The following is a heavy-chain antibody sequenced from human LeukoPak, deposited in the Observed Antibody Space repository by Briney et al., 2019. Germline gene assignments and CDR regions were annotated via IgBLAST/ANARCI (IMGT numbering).Heavy chain of an antibody. CDR3: ARDGSWGDYQFYFYMDV. D-gene: IGHD2-2*01. CDR1: GFTFRSFA. CDR2: ISASGHYI. V-gene: IGHV3-23*01. J-gene: IGHJ6*03. Sequence: PGGSLRLSCEASGFTFRSFAMSWVRQAPGKGLEWLSGISASGHYIYQADSVKGRFTISRDNSKNTLYIEINSLRVKDTAVYYCARDGSWGDYQFYFYMDVWGKGTRVTVSS.